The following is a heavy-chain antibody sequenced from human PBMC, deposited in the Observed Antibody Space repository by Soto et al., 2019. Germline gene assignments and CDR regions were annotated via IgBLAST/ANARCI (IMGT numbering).Heavy chain of an antibody. CDR1: GFTFSSYA. CDR2: ISYDGSNK. J-gene: IGHJ4*02. D-gene: IGHD6-6*01. V-gene: IGHV3-30*04. CDR3: ASLYSSSPHFDY. Sequence: GSLRLSCAASGFTFSSYAMHWVRQAPGKGLEWVAVISYDGSNKYYADSVKGRFTISRDNSKNTLYLQMNSLRAEDTAVYYCASLYSSSPHFDYWGQGTLVTVSS.